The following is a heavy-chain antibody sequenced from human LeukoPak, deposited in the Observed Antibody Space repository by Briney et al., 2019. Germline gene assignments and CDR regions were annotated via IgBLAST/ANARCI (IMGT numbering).Heavy chain of an antibody. CDR3: ATDILGSGEFGY. CDR1: GYTLTELS. V-gene: IGHV1-24*01. CDR2: FDPEDGET. Sequence: ASVKVSCKVSGYTLTELSMHWVRQAPGKGLEWMGGFDPEDGETIYAQKFQGRVTMTEDTSTDTAYMELSSLRSEDTAVYYCATDILGSGEFGYWGQGTLVTVSS. J-gene: IGHJ4*02. D-gene: IGHD3-10*01.